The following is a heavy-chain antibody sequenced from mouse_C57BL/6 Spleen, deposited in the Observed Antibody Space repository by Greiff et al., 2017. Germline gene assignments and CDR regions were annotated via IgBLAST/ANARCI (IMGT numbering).Heavy chain of an antibody. CDR1: GFNIKDYS. V-gene: IGHV14-2*01. Sequence: EVKLMESGAELVKPGASVKLSCTASGFNIKDYSMHWVKQRTEQGLEWIGRIDPEDGETKYAPKFQGKATITADTSSNTAYLQLSSLTSEDTAVXYCARSTYYSNYEDSMDYWGQGTSVTVSS. J-gene: IGHJ4*01. D-gene: IGHD2-5*01. CDR3: ARSTYYSNYEDSMDY. CDR2: IDPEDGET.